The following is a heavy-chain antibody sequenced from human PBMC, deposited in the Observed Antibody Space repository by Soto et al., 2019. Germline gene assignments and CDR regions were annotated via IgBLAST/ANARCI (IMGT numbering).Heavy chain of an antibody. V-gene: IGHV3-7*03. Sequence: GGSLRLSCAVSGFSFGNYWMSWVRQAPGKGLEWLASIKEDGSERYYLDSAKGRFTISRDNAKDSLSLQMNSLRGEDTAFYYCARDVGPVTIFGEALSGYFDFWGQGTLVTVSS. CDR2: IKEDGSER. D-gene: IGHD3-3*01. CDR3: ARDVGPVTIFGEALSGYFDF. J-gene: IGHJ4*02. CDR1: GFSFGNYW.